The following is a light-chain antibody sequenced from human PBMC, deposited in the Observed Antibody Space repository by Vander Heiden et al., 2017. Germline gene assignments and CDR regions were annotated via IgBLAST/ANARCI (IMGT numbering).Light chain of an antibody. CDR3: SSYTSSSLGV. Sequence: SALTQPATVTGSPGQSITISCPGTSSDVGVYNYVSWYQQHPGKAPKLMIYEVSNRPSGVSNRFSGSKSGNTASLTISGLQAEDEADYYCSSYTSSSLGVFGGGTKLTVL. CDR2: EVS. J-gene: IGLJ3*02. V-gene: IGLV2-14*01. CDR1: SSDVGVYNY.